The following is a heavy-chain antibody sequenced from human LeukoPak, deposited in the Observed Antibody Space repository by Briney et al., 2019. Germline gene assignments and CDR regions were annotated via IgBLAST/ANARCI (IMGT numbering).Heavy chain of an antibody. CDR1: GVYISRYS. V-gene: IGHV4-59*01. CDR2: IYNDGAT. Sequence: SETLSLTCAVSGVYISRYSWSWIRRPPGKGLEWIGYIYNDGATNYNPSLKSRVIMSVDTSKNQFSLKLDSVAAADTSLYYCARAASPPYYYMDVWGTGTTVTLFS. CDR3: ARAASPPYYYMDV. J-gene: IGHJ6*03.